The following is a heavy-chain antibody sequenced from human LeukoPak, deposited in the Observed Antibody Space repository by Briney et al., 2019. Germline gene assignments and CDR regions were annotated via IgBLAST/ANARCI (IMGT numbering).Heavy chain of an antibody. CDR3: ARGREYYDFWSGYYVFDY. V-gene: IGHV4-59*12. J-gene: IGHJ4*02. D-gene: IGHD3-3*01. Sequence: SETLSLTCTVSGGSISSYYWSWIRQPPGKGLEWIGYIYYSGSTNYNPSLKSRVTISVDTSKNQFSLKLSSVTAADTAVYYCARGREYYDFWSGYYVFDYWGQGTLVTVSS. CDR1: GGSISSYY. CDR2: IYYSGST.